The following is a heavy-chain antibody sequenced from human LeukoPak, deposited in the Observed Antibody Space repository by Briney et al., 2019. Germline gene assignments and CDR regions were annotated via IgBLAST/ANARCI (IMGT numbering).Heavy chain of an antibody. D-gene: IGHD1-14*01. V-gene: IGHV4-59*01. CDR3: ARVNTGQGPWFDP. Sequence: SETLSLTCTVSGGSISSYYWSWIRQPPGKGLEWIGYIYYSGSTNYNPSLESRVTISVDTSKNQFSLKLSSVTAADTAVYYCARVNTGQGPWFDPWGQGTLVTVSS. CDR2: IYYSGST. J-gene: IGHJ5*02. CDR1: GGSISSYY.